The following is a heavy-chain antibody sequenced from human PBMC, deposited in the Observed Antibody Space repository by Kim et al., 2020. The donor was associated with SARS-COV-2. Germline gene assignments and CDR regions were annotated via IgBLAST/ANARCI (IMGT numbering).Heavy chain of an antibody. J-gene: IGHJ4*02. CDR3: ARERERLGYCSGGSCYPFDY. V-gene: IGHV1-18*01. CDR1: GYTFTSYG. D-gene: IGHD2-15*01. CDR2: ISAYNGNT. Sequence: ASVKVSCKASGYTFTSYGISWVRQAPGQGLEWMGWISAYNGNTNYAQKLQGRVTMTTDTSTSTAYMELRSLRSDDTAVYYCARERERLGYCSGGSCYPFDYWGQGTLVTVSS.